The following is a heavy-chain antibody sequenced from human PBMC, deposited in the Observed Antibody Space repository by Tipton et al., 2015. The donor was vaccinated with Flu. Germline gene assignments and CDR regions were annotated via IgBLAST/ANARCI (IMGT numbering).Heavy chain of an antibody. CDR3: ARGPTRGGSPYLFDS. D-gene: IGHD6-6*01. CDR1: GGSISSSY. J-gene: IGHJ4*02. Sequence: LRLSCSISGGSISSSYWSWIRQPAGKGLEWIGRMYSTGNTNYSPSLKSRVTLSLDTSTNQFSLRLSSVTAADTAVYYCARGPTRGGSPYLFDSWSQGTLVTVSS. CDR2: MYSTGNT. V-gene: IGHV4-4*07.